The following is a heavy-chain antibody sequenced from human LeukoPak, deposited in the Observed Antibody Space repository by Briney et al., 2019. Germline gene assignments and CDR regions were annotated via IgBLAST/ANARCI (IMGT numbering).Heavy chain of an antibody. J-gene: IGHJ4*02. V-gene: IGHV3-23*01. CDR2: VSGTGGTT. D-gene: IGHD6-13*01. Sequence: GGSLRLSCAASGFTFSNYAMAWVRQAPGKGLEWVSSVSGTGGTTYHADSVKGRLTISRDNSNNTLYLQMNSLRAEDTAVYYCANALREAAAGRDYWGQGTLVTVSS. CDR1: GFTFSNYA. CDR3: ANALREAAAGRDY.